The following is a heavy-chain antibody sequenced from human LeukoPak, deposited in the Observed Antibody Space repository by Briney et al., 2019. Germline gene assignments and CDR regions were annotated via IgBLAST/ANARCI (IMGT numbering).Heavy chain of an antibody. CDR1: GGSFSGYY. V-gene: IGHV4-34*01. J-gene: IGHJ5*02. D-gene: IGHD3-10*01. Sequence: SETLSLTCAVYGGSFSGYYWSWIRQPPGKGLEWIGEINHSGSHNYNPSLKSRVTISVDTSKNQFSLKLSSVTAADTAVYYCARGRGWFGELRKRWFDPWGQGTLVTVSS. CDR3: ARGRGWFGELRKRWFDP. CDR2: INHSGSH.